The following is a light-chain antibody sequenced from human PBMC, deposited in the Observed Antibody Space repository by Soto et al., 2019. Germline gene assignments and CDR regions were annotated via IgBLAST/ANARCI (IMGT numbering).Light chain of an antibody. Sequence: DIVMTQSPDSLAVSLGERATINCKSSKSVLYSSNDKNYLAWYQQKPGQPPKLLIYWASTRESGVPDRFSGRGSGTDFTLTISSLQAEDVAVYYCQQYYSTPWTFGQGTKVELK. V-gene: IGKV4-1*01. CDR1: KSVLYSSNDKNY. CDR2: WAS. J-gene: IGKJ1*01. CDR3: QQYYSTPWT.